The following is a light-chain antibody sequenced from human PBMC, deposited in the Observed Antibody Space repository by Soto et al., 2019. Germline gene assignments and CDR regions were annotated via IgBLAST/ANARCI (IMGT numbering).Light chain of an antibody. CDR1: QSVSSN. CDR3: QQYNNWPPYT. CDR2: GAS. Sequence: EIVMTQSPATLSVSPGERATLSCRASQSVSSNLAWYQQKPGQAPRLLIYGASTRATGIPARFSGSRSGTEFTLTISSLQSEDFALYYCQQYNNWPPYTFGQGTTLEIK. J-gene: IGKJ2*01. V-gene: IGKV3-15*01.